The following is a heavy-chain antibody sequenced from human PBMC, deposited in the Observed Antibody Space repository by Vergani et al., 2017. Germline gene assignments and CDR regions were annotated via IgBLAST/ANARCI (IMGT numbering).Heavy chain of an antibody. V-gene: IGHV3-9*02. CDR1: GFTSAGYA. J-gene: IGHJ5*02. D-gene: IGHD6-6*01. CDR3: AKDLGTSSGGGWFDP. Sequence: EVQVVESGGGLVLPGRSLRLSCVASGFTSAGYAMHWVRQAPGKGLEWVSGISWNSNSIGYADSVKGRFTISRDNAKNSLYLQMNSLRAEDTALYYCAKDLGTSSGGGWFDPWGQGTLVTVSS. CDR2: ISWNSNSI.